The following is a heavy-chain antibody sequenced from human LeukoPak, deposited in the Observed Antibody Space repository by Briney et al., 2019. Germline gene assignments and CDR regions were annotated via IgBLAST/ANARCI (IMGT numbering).Heavy chain of an antibody. V-gene: IGHV3-66*01. D-gene: IGHD3-9*01. CDR1: GDSISYYY. CDR2: MYSDGTT. CDR3: ARDKRRYFDW. Sequence: ETLSLTCNVSGDSISYYYWGWVRQPPGKGLEWVSAMYSDGTTDYADSARDRFTISRDNSKNIVFLHMKTLRVDDTAIYYCARDKRRYFDWWGQGTLVTVSS. J-gene: IGHJ4*02.